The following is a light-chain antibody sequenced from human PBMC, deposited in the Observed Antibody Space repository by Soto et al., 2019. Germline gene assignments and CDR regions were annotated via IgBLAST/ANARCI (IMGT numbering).Light chain of an antibody. J-gene: IGKJ1*01. CDR1: QSVGTY. V-gene: IGKV3-11*01. CDR2: DAS. Sequence: EIVLTQSPATLSLSPGEGATLSCGASQSVGTYLAWYQQKPGQAPRLLIYDASNRATGIPARFSGSGSGTDFTLIISSLEPEDFAVYYCQQRSNWPVTFGLGTKVE. CDR3: QQRSNWPVT.